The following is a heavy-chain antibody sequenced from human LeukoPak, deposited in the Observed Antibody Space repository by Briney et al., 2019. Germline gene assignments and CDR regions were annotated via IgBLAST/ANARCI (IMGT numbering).Heavy chain of an antibody. CDR1: GFIFSAYA. V-gene: IGHV3-74*01. D-gene: IGHD6-25*01. CDR2: IKDDGSHT. J-gene: IGHJ4*02. Sequence: GRSLRLSCAASGFIFSAYAMHWVRQAPGKGLVWVSRIKDDGSHTNYADSVKGRFTISRDNAKNTLSLQMNSLRAEDTAVYYCARGSGIITGIDEWGQGTLVTVSS. CDR3: ARGSGIITGIDE.